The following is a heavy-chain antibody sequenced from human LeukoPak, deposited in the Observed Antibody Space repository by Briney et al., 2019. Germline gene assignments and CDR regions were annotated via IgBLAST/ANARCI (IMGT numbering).Heavy chain of an antibody. J-gene: IGHJ4*02. D-gene: IGHD3-10*01. V-gene: IGHV1-2*02. CDR2: INPNSGGT. CDR3: ARDYYGSGSYYNALGDY. CDR1: GYTFTGYY. Sequence: ASVKVSCKASGYTFTGYYMHWGRQAPGQGLEWMGGINPNSGGTNYAQKFQGRVTMARDTPISTAYMELSRLRSDDTAVYYCARDYYGSGSYYNALGDYWGQGTLVTVSS.